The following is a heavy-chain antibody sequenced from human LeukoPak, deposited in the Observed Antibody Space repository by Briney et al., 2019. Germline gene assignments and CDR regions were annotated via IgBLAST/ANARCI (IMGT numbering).Heavy chain of an antibody. CDR2: INPSGGST. J-gene: IGHJ4*02. D-gene: IGHD2-15*01. CDR1: GYTFTSYY. V-gene: IGHV1-46*01. CDR3: ARPAAQVVVAATYFDY. Sequence: PGASVKVSCKASGYTFTSYYMHWVRQAPGQGLEWMGIINPSGGSTSYAQKFQGRVTMTRDMSTGTVYMELSSLRSEDTAVYYCARPAAQVVVAATYFDYWGQGTLVTVSS.